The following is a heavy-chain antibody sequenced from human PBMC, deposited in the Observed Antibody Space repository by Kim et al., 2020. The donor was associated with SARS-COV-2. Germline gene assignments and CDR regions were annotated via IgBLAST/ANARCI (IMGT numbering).Heavy chain of an antibody. J-gene: IGHJ6*03. V-gene: IGHV4-4*02. CDR1: GGSISSSNW. CDR3: ARDRDYGDYGNDYYYYYYMDV. Sequence: SETLSLTCAVSGGSISSSNWWSWVRQPPGKGLEWIGEIYHSGSTNYNPSLKSRVTISVDKSKNQFSLKLSSVTAADTAVYYCARDRDYGDYGNDYYYYYYMDVWGKGTTVTVSS. CDR2: IYHSGST. D-gene: IGHD4-17*01.